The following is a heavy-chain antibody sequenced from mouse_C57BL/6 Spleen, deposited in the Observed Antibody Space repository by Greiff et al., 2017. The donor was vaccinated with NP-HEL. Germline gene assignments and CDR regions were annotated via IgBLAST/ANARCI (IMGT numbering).Heavy chain of an antibody. Sequence: EVKLMESGPELVKPGASVKMSCKASGYTFTDYNMHWVKQSHGKSLEWIGYINPNNGGTSYNQKFKGKATLTVNKSSSTAYMELRSLTSEDSAVYYCARMEQLGRDYFDYWGQGTTLTVSS. CDR3: ARMEQLGRDYFDY. CDR1: GYTFTDYN. CDR2: INPNNGGT. J-gene: IGHJ2*01. V-gene: IGHV1-22*01. D-gene: IGHD4-1*02.